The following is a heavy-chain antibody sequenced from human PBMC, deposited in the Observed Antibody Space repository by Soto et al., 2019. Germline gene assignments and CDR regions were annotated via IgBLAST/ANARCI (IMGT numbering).Heavy chain of an antibody. D-gene: IGHD4-17*01. J-gene: IGHJ3*02. V-gene: IGHV2-5*02. CDR3: AHVPVTTKDNDAFDI. CDR2: IYWDDDK. Sequence: SGPTLVNPTQTLTLTCTFSGFSLSTSGVGVGWIRQPPGKALEWLALIYWDDDKRYSPSLKSGLTITKDTSKNQVVLTMTNMDPVDTATYYCAHVPVTTKDNDAFDIWGQGTMVTVSS. CDR1: GFSLSTSGVG.